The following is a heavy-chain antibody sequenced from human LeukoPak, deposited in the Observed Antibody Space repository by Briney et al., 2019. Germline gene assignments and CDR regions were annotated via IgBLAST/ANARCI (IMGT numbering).Heavy chain of an antibody. CDR2: ISGSGGST. D-gene: IGHD2-15*01. Sequence: PGGSLRLSCAASGFTFSSYAMSWVRQAPGKGLEWVSAISGSGGSTYYADSVKGRFTTSRDNSNNTLYLQMNSLRAEDTAVYYCAKSRAIVVVVAATPLDYWGQGTLVTVSS. V-gene: IGHV3-23*01. CDR1: GFTFSSYA. CDR3: AKSRAIVVVVAATPLDY. J-gene: IGHJ4*02.